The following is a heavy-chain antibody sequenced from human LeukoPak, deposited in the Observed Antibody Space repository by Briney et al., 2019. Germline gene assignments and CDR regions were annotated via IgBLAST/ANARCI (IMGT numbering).Heavy chain of an antibody. CDR3: YGANAEH. J-gene: IGHJ1*01. CDR1: GFTFGSHW. CDR2: TNTDGSST. D-gene: IGHD4-23*01. Sequence: GGSLRLSCAASGFTFGSHWMHWVRQAPGKGLVWVSGTNTDGSSTMYADSVKGRFTIARDNAKNTLYLQMNSLRAEDTAVYYCYGANAEHWGQGTLVTVSS. V-gene: IGHV3-74*03.